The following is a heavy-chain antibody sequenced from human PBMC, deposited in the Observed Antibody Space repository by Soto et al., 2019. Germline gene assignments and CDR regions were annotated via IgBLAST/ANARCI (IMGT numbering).Heavy chain of an antibody. CDR1: GFTFSSYW. CDR3: ARGGFSGSGSFIQGDY. CDR2: IKSDGSNI. D-gene: IGHD3-10*01. V-gene: IGHV3-74*01. J-gene: IGHJ4*02. Sequence: EVQLVESGGGLVQPGGSLRLSCAASGFTFSSYWMHWVRQAPGKGLVWVSRIKSDGSNINDADSVKGRFTISRDNAKNTLYLQMNSLRAEDTAIYYCARGGFSGSGSFIQGDYWGQGTLVTVSS.